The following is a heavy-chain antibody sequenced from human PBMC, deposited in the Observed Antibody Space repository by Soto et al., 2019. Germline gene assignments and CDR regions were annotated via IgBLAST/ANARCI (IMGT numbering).Heavy chain of an antibody. Sequence: VQLVESGGGLVQPGGSLRLSCAASAFTFNRFWMHWVRLVPGKGLVWVSRITGDGRYTSYADSVKGRFTISRDNANNILYLQMNSLRVEDTAVYYCARHMGDAMDVWGQGTTVTVSS. CDR1: AFTFNRFW. CDR3: ARHMGDAMDV. CDR2: ITGDGRYT. J-gene: IGHJ6*02. V-gene: IGHV3-74*01.